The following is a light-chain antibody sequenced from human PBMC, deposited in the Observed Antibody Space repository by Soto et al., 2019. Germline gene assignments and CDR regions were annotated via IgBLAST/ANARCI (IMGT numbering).Light chain of an antibody. CDR2: GAS. J-gene: IGKJ1*01. CDR1: QSVSSSS. Sequence: EIVLPQSPGTLSLSPGEGSTLSCMASQSVSSSSLAWYQQKPGQAPRLLIYGASSRATGIPDRFSGRGSGTDFTLTISRLEPEDFAVYYCQQDGNSPRTFGQGTKVDIK. V-gene: IGKV3-20*01. CDR3: QQDGNSPRT.